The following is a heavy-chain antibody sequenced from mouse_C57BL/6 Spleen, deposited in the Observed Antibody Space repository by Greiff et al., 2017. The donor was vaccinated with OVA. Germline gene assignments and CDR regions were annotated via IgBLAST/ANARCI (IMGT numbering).Heavy chain of an antibody. Sequence: QVQLQQPGAELVRPGSSVKLSCKASGYTFTSYWMYWVKQRPGQGLEWIVNIYPSDSETHYNQKFKDKATVTVDKSSSTAYMQLSSLTSEDSAVYYCARYGLAMDYWGQGTSVTVSS. J-gene: IGHJ4*01. CDR3: ARYGLAMDY. D-gene: IGHD1-1*02. CDR2: IYPSDSET. CDR1: GYTFTSYW. V-gene: IGHV1-61*01.